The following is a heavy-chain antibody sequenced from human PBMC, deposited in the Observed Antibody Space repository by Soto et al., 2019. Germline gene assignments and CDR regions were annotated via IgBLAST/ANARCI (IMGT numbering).Heavy chain of an antibody. CDR3: ARNGTYGSSRSHYSGMDV. V-gene: IGHV1-69*13. J-gene: IGHJ6*02. D-gene: IGHD3-10*01. CDR2: IVPMLGTP. CDR1: GGTFDKFI. Sequence: SVKVSCKASGGTFDKFIMNWVRQTPGRGLEWMGGIVPMLGTPTYAEKFKGRVRISATGSATTTYMEVTSLRSEDTAIYYCARNGTYGSSRSHYSGMDVWGQGTTVTVSS.